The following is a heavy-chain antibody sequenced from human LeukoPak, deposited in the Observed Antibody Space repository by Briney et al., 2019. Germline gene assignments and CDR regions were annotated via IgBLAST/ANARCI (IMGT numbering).Heavy chain of an antibody. Sequence: PGGSLRLSCAASGFTFSVYAMSWVRQAPGKGLEWVSTIGSGDDLHYANSVKGRFTVSRDDPQNTLYLQMNSLRAEDAAIYYCAKDATPGNSVYDHFDYWGQGTLVTVSS. J-gene: IGHJ4*02. CDR3: AKDATPGNSVYDHFDY. V-gene: IGHV3-23*01. CDR1: GFTFSVYA. D-gene: IGHD5/OR15-5a*01. CDR2: IGSGDDL.